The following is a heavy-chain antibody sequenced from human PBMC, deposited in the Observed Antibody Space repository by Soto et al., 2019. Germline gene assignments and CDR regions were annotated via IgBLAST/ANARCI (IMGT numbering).Heavy chain of an antibody. J-gene: IGHJ3*02. CDR2: IYYSGST. V-gene: IGHV4-39*01. D-gene: IGHD4-17*01. CDR3: ARQSLCYGDFSDDAFDI. Sequence: SQMKRVPWTVADGNSRGISCRRGRNNQTPRKGLEWIGSIYYSGSTYYNPSLKSRVTISVDTSKRQFSLKLSSVTAADTAVYYCARQSLCYGDFSDDAFDIWGQRTMVTVSS. CDR1: DGNSRGISCR.